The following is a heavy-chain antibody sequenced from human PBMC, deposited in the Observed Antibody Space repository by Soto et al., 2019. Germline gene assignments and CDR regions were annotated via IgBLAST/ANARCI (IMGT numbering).Heavy chain of an antibody. Sequence: GASVKVSCKVSGYTLTELSMHWVRQAPGKGLEWMGGFDPEDGETSYAQKFQGRVTMTRDTSTSTVYMELSSLRSEDTAVYYCARVRAGNYYDSSFGVPYYYYGMDVWGQGTTVTVSS. V-gene: IGHV1-24*01. CDR3: ARVRAGNYYDSSFGVPYYYYGMDV. CDR1: GYTLTELS. D-gene: IGHD3-22*01. CDR2: FDPEDGET. J-gene: IGHJ6*02.